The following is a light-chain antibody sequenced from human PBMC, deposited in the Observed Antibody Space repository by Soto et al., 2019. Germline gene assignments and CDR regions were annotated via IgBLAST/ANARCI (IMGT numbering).Light chain of an antibody. V-gene: IGKV1-5*01. Sequence: DIQMTQSPSTLSASVGDRVTITCRARQISSSWLAWYQQKPGKVPNLLIFHDSKLESGFPSRFSGSGNGTEVKLTISSLQPDDCANYSCQQYNSYPWTFGQGTDMEI. J-gene: IGKJ1*01. CDR2: HDS. CDR3: QQYNSYPWT. CDR1: QISSSW.